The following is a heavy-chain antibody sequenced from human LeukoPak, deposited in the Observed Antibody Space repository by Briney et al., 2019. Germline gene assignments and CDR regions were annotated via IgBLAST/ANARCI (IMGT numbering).Heavy chain of an antibody. CDR3: ARDLGYCTNGVCHTRSDY. D-gene: IGHD2-8*01. V-gene: IGHV3-7*03. J-gene: IGHJ4*02. CDR2: IKEDGSER. CDR1: GFTFSDFY. Sequence: GGSLRLSCAASGFTFSDFYMSWIRQTPGKGLEWVASIKEDGSERQYVDSVKGRFSISRDNTKGSLFLQLNSLRAEDTAVYYCARDLGYCTNGVCHTRSDYWGQGTLVAVSS.